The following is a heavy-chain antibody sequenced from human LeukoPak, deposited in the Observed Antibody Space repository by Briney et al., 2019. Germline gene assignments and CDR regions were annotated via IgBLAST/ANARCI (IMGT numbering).Heavy chain of an antibody. CDR3: ARSTHRSDLFDY. D-gene: IGHD3-3*01. Sequence: GGSLRLSCAASGFTFSDYYMSWIRQAPGKGLEWVSHISSSSSYTNYADSVKGRFTISRDNAKNSLYLQMNSLRAEDTAVYYCARSTHRSDLFDYWGQGTLVTVSS. CDR2: ISSSSSYT. J-gene: IGHJ4*02. V-gene: IGHV3-11*06. CDR1: GFTFSDYY.